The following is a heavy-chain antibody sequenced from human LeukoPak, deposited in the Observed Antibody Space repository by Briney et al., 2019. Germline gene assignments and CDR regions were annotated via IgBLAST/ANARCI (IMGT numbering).Heavy chain of an antibody. CDR1: GYSFTSYW. D-gene: IGHD3-10*01. Sequence: GESLQISCKGSGYSFTSYWIGWVRQVPGKGLEWMGIIYPGDSDTRYSPSFQGQVTISADRSITTAYLQWSSLKASDTAIYYCARGAMSNYYDAFDIWGQGTMVTVSS. V-gene: IGHV5-51*01. CDR3: ARGAMSNYYDAFDI. J-gene: IGHJ3*02. CDR2: IYPGDSDT.